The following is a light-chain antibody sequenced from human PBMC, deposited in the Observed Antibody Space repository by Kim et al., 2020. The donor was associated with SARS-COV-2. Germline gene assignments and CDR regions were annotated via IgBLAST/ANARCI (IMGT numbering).Light chain of an antibody. V-gene: IGKV3-20*01. J-gene: IGKJ2*01. CDR3: QQYGSSPRT. Sequence: SPGERATSSCRASQSVSSSYLAWYQQKPGQAPRPLIYGASSRATGIPDRFSGSGSGTDFTLTISRLEPEDFAVYYCQQYGSSPRTFGQGTKLEI. CDR1: QSVSSSY. CDR2: GAS.